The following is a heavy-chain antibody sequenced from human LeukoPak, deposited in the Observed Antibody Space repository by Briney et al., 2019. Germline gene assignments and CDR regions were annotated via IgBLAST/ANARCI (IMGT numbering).Heavy chain of an antibody. Sequence: SGGSLRLSCAASGFTFDDYAMHWVRQAPGKGLEWVSGISWNGGSIGYADSVKGRFTISRDNAKNSLYLQMNSLRAEDTALYYCAKDTSLAVAGERYDYWGQGTLVTVSS. J-gene: IGHJ4*02. CDR2: ISWNGGSI. V-gene: IGHV3-9*01. CDR1: GFTFDDYA. D-gene: IGHD6-19*01. CDR3: AKDTSLAVAGERYDY.